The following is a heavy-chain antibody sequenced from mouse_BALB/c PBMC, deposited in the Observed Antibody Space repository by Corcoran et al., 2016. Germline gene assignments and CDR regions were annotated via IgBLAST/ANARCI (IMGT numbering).Heavy chain of an antibody. D-gene: IGHD2-3*01. J-gene: IGHJ2*01. CDR1: GYTFTDYD. CDR2: IYPGSGNT. CDR3: ARYGDGYVY. Sequence: QIQLQQSGPELVKPGASVKIACKASGYTFTDYDINWVKQKPGQGLAGIGWIYPGSGNTKYNEKFKGKATLTVDTSSSTAYMQLSSLTSEDTAVYFCARYGDGYVYWGQGTTLTVSS. V-gene: IGHV1-84*02.